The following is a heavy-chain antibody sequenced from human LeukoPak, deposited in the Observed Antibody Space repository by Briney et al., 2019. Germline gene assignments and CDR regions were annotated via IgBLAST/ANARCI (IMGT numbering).Heavy chain of an antibody. V-gene: IGHV4-59*12. D-gene: IGHD6-19*01. J-gene: IGHJ4*02. CDR1: GGSISSYY. Sequence: SETLSLTCTVSGGSISSYYWSWIRQPPGKGLEWIGYIYYSGSTNYNPSLKSRVTISVDTSKNQFSLKLSSVTAADTAVYYCARDRGSGWTFDYWGQGTLVTVSS. CDR3: ARDRGSGWTFDY. CDR2: IYYSGST.